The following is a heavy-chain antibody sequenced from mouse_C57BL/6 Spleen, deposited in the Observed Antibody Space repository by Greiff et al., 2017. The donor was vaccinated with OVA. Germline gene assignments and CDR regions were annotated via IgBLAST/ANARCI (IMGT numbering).Heavy chain of an antibody. CDR1: GYTFTDYA. CDR2: ISTYYGDA. V-gene: IGHV1-67*01. CDR3: ARDDYDRDAMDY. Sequence: VKLMESGPELVRPGVSVKISCKGSGYTFTDYAMHWVKQSHATSLEWIGVISTYYGDASYNQKFKDKATMTVDKSSSTAYMELARLTSEDSAVYYGARDDYDRDAMDYWGQGTSVTVSS. D-gene: IGHD2-4*01. J-gene: IGHJ4*01.